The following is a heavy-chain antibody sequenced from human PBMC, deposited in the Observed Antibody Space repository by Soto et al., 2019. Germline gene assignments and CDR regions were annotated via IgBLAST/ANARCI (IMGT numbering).Heavy chain of an antibody. CDR3: ANGDWGIAAAGTYYYYYYGLDV. J-gene: IGHJ6*02. V-gene: IGHV3-23*01. CDR1: GFTFSSCA. Sequence: EVQLLESGGGLVQPGGSLRLSCAASGFTFSSCAINWVRQAPGKGLEWVSGISGSGDRTYYADSVKGRFTISRDNSKNTLYLQMNSLRAEDTAVYYCANGDWGIAAAGTYYYYYYGLDVWGQGTTVTVSS. CDR2: ISGSGDRT. D-gene: IGHD6-13*01.